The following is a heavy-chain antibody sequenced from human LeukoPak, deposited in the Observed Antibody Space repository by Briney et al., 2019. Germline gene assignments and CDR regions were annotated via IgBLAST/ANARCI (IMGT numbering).Heavy chain of an antibody. V-gene: IGHV4-39*01. CDR2: IYYSGST. CDR3: AKAGVRYFDSSGLYAFDF. Sequence: SETLSLSCAVSGGSFSSTSYYWAWIRQRPGKGLEWIGTIYYSGSTYLNPSLKSRVTMSVDTSRNQFSLKLSSVDAADTAVYYCAKAGVRYFDSSGLYAFDFWGQGTTVTVSS. CDR1: GGSFSSTSYY. D-gene: IGHD3-22*01. J-gene: IGHJ3*01.